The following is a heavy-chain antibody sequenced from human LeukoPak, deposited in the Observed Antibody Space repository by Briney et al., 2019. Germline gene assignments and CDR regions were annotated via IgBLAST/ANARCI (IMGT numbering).Heavy chain of an antibody. J-gene: IGHJ6*02. Sequence: SQTLSLTCAISGDRVSSNSAAWNWIRQSPSRGLEWLGRTYYRSKWYYDYAVSVKRRITINPDTSKNQLSLQLNSVTPEDTAVYYCARQSSTDYYHYGVDVWGQGTTVAVSS. CDR2: TYYRSKWYY. CDR3: ARQSSTDYYHYGVDV. CDR1: GDRVSSNSAA. D-gene: IGHD1-1*01. V-gene: IGHV6-1*01.